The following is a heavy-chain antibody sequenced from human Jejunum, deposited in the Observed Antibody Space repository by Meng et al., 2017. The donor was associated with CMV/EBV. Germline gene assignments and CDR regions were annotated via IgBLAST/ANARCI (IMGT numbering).Heavy chain of an antibody. Sequence: QRHLEQSGQVLVTPAALLLLTCAVAGDSISNYFWSWVRQPAGKQQEWIGRISPSGNINYTPSLKGLVTMSLDTSNNQIFLNLTSVTAADTALYYCARGESRGYYYFDYWGQGILVTASS. V-gene: IGHV4-4*07. CDR2: ISPSGNI. D-gene: IGHD3-22*01. J-gene: IGHJ4*02. CDR1: GDSISNYF. CDR3: ARGESRGYYYFDY.